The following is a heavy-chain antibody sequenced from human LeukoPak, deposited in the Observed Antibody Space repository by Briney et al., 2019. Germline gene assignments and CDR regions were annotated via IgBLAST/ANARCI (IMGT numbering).Heavy chain of an antibody. CDR3: ARDLVYYGSGSYYLFDY. V-gene: IGHV3-48*01. Sequence: GGSLRLSCAASGFTFSSYSMNWVRQAPGKGLEWVSYISSSSSTLYYADSVKGRFTISRDNAKNSLYLQMNSLRAEDTAVYYCARDLVYYGSGSYYLFDYWGQGTLVTVSS. CDR2: ISSSSSTL. J-gene: IGHJ4*02. CDR1: GFTFSSYS. D-gene: IGHD3-10*01.